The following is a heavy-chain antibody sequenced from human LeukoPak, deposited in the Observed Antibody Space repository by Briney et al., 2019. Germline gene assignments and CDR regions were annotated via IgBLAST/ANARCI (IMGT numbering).Heavy chain of an antibody. J-gene: IGHJ4*02. Sequence: RGSLRLSCAASGFTFSSYAMSWVRQAPGKGLEWVSAISGSGGSTYYADSVKGRFTISRDNSKNTLYLQMNSLRAEDTAVYYCAKATTRIPYYFDYRGQGTLVTVSS. V-gene: IGHV3-23*01. CDR2: ISGSGGST. CDR1: GFTFSSYA. CDR3: AKATTRIPYYFDY. D-gene: IGHD1-26*01.